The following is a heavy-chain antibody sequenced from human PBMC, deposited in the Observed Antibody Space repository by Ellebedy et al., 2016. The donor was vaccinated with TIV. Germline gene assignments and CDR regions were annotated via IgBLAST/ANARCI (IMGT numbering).Heavy chain of an antibody. Sequence: ASVKVSCXVSGYTLTELSMHWVRQAPGKGLEWMGGFDPEDGETIYAQKFQGRVTMTEDTSTDTAYMELSSLRSEDTAVYYCATPLPVLRFLEWFSDAFDIWGQGTMVTVSS. J-gene: IGHJ3*02. CDR1: GYTLTELS. CDR3: ATPLPVLRFLEWFSDAFDI. V-gene: IGHV1-24*01. D-gene: IGHD3-3*01. CDR2: FDPEDGET.